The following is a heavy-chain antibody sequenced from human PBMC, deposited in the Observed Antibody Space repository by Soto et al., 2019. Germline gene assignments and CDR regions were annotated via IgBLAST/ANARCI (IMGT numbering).Heavy chain of an antibody. CDR3: ARDNILGILYGGMDV. CDR2: IYYSGST. V-gene: IGHV4-30-4*01. J-gene: IGHJ6*02. D-gene: IGHD3-3*01. Sequence: SETLSLTGTVSCGSIISGDYYWSWIRQPPGKGLEWIVYIYYSGSTYYNPSLKSRVTISVDTSKNQFSLKLSSVTAADTAVYYCARDNILGILYGGMDVWGQGTTVTVSS. CDR1: CGSIISGDYY.